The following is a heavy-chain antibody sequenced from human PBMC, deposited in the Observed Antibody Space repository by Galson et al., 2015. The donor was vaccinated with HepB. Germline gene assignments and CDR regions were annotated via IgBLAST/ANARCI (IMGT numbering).Heavy chain of an antibody. V-gene: IGHV3-23*01. CDR2: ISGSGGST. D-gene: IGHD4-11*01. J-gene: IGHJ6*02. CDR1: GFTFSSYA. CDR3: AKASGADSKYVNYCYYNGMDV. Sequence: SLRLSCAASGFTFSSYAMSWVRQAPGKGLQWVSGISGSGGSTYYADSVKGRFTISRDNSKNRLYLQMNSLRAEDTAVYYCAKASGADSKYVNYCYYNGMDVWGQGTTVTVSS.